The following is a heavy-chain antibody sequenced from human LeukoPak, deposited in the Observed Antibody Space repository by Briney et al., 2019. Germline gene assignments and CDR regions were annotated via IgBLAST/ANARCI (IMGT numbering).Heavy chain of an antibody. J-gene: IGHJ6*02. V-gene: IGHV3-33*01. CDR1: GFTFSNHG. CDR3: TRAKEYYYYYYGMDV. D-gene: IGHD2/OR15-2a*01. Sequence: PGRSLRLSCTASGFTFSNHGLHWVRQAPGKGLEWMALIWYDGSKRYYADSVQGRFTISRDDSKNTLFLQMNSLRAEDTAVYYCTRAKEYYYYYYGMDVWGQGTTVTVSS. CDR2: IWYDGSKR.